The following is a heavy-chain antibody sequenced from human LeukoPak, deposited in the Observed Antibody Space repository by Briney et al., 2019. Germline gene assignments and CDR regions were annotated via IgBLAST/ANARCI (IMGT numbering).Heavy chain of an antibody. Sequence: SETLSLTCTVSGGSISSYYCSWIRQSPGKGLEWIGYIYHSGITNYNPSLKSRVTISVDTSKNQFSLKLTSVTAAGTAVYYCARGRGAYDSSGFGVWGQGTMVNVSS. CDR2: IYHSGIT. D-gene: IGHD3-22*01. CDR3: ARGRGAYDSSGFGV. J-gene: IGHJ3*01. CDR1: GGSISSYY. V-gene: IGHV4-59*01.